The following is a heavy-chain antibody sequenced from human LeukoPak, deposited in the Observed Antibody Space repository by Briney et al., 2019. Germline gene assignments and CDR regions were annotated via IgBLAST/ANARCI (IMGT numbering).Heavy chain of an antibody. Sequence: GGSLRLSCAASGFTFSSYGMHWVCQAPGKGLEWVAFIRYDGSNKYYADSVKGRFTISRDNSKNTLYLQMNSLRAEDTAVYYCAKDLSYQEGYDFWSGYGTDYWGQGTLVTVSS. J-gene: IGHJ4*02. CDR2: IRYDGSNK. CDR1: GFTFSSYG. D-gene: IGHD3-3*01. V-gene: IGHV3-30*02. CDR3: AKDLSYQEGYDFWSGYGTDY.